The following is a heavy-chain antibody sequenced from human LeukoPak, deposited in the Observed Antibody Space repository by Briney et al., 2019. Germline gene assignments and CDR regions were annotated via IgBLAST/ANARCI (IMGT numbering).Heavy chain of an antibody. D-gene: IGHD3-9*01. CDR2: IYYSGST. CDR3: ARGPDIGYYYYYGMDV. CDR1: GGSISSYY. V-gene: IGHV4-59*12. J-gene: IGHJ6*02. Sequence: PSETLSLTCTVSGGSISSYYWSWIRQPPGKGLEWIGYIYYSGSTNYNPSLKSRVTISVDTSKNQFSLKLSSVTAADTAVYYCARGPDIGYYYYYGMDVWGQGTTVTVSS.